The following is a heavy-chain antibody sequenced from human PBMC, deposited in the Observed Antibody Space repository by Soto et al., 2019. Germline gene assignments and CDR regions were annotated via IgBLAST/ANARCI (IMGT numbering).Heavy chain of an antibody. J-gene: IGHJ6*02. CDR2: IFSDNER. CDR1: VFSLTTCKMG. CDR3: ARMNVDSYQFYYAMDV. Sequence: SGPTLVNPTETLTLTCTVSVFSLTTCKMGVSFIRQPPGKALEWLAHIFSDNERSYSTSLQGRLTISKDTSGSQVVLSMTNVDPVDTATYYCARMNVDSYQFYYAMDVWGQGTTVTVSS. D-gene: IGHD4-17*01. V-gene: IGHV2-26*01.